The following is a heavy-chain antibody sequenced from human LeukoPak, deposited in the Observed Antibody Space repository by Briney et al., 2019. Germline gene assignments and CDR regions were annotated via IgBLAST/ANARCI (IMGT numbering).Heavy chain of an antibody. CDR3: AKGYSSSWSYPLDAFDI. V-gene: IGHV3-30*02. D-gene: IGHD6-13*01. CDR1: GFTFSGYG. Sequence: GGSLRLSCAASGFTFSGYGMHWVRQAPGKELKWVAFIRYDGTNKYYADSVKGRFTISRDNSKNTLYLQMNSLRAEDTALYYCAKGYSSSWSYPLDAFDIWGQGTMVTVSS. J-gene: IGHJ3*02. CDR2: IRYDGTNK.